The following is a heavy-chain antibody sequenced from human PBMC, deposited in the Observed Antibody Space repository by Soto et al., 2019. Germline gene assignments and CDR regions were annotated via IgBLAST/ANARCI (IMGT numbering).Heavy chain of an antibody. J-gene: IGHJ6*02. Sequence: GGSLRLSCTASGFDFSTYSMNWVRQAPGKGLEWIAYVSMDSDTIHYADSVKGRFTSARDDSENSLFLQMNSLRDEDTATYFCARLYCDYVGGQGTTVTVSS. CDR2: VSMDSDTI. V-gene: IGHV3-48*02. CDR1: GFDFSTYS. D-gene: IGHD3-3*01. CDR3: ARLYCDYV.